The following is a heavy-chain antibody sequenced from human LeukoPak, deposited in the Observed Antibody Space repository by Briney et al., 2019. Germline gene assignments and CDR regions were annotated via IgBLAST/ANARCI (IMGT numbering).Heavy chain of an antibody. CDR2: IYSGGIT. CDR3: AALRGYFDL. V-gene: IGHV3-53*01. CDR1: GFTFTSNA. Sequence: GGSLRLSCAASGFTFTSNAMSWVRQAPGKGPEWVSVIYSGGITYYADSVKGRFTISRYNSKNTLYLQMNSLRAEDTAVYYCAALRGYFDLWGRGTLVTVSS. J-gene: IGHJ2*01.